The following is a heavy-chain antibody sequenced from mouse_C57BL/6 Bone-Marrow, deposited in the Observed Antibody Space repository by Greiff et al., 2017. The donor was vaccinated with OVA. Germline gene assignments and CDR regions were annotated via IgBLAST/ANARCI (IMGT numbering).Heavy chain of an antibody. CDR1: GYSFTDYN. Sequence: EVKLMESGPELVKPGASVKISCKASGYSFTDYNMNWVKQSNGKSLEWIGVINPNYGTTSYNQKFKGKATLTVDQSSSTAYMQLNSLTSEDSAVYYCARGGLRRRGYAMDYWGQGTSVTVSS. CDR2: INPNYGTT. V-gene: IGHV1-39*01. J-gene: IGHJ4*01. CDR3: ARGGLRRRGYAMDY. D-gene: IGHD2-4*01.